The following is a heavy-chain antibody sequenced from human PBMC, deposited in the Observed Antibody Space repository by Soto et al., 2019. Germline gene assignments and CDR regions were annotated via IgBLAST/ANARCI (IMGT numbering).Heavy chain of an antibody. V-gene: IGHV1-18*01. CDR2: ISAYNGNT. Sequence: GASMKVSCKASGYTFSRHGISWVRQAPGQGLEWMGWISAYNGNTNYAQKLQGRVTMTTDTSTSTAYMELRSLRSDDTAVYYCAREDSSGYYEGRWFDPWGQGTLVTVSS. D-gene: IGHD3-22*01. J-gene: IGHJ5*02. CDR3: AREDSSGYYEGRWFDP. CDR1: GYTFSRHG.